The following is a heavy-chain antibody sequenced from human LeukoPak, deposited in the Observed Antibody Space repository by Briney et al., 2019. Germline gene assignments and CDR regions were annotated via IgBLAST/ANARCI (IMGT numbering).Heavy chain of an antibody. D-gene: IGHD3-22*01. Sequence: SGGSLRLSCAASGFTFSRYSMNWVRQAPGKGLEWVSSISISSNYIYYTDSVKGRFTISRDNAKNTLNLQMNSLRAEDTAVYYCARDLGQYYDTSDNWFDPWGQGTLVTVSS. J-gene: IGHJ5*02. CDR2: ISISSNYI. CDR1: GFTFSRYS. V-gene: IGHV3-21*01. CDR3: ARDLGQYYDTSDNWFDP.